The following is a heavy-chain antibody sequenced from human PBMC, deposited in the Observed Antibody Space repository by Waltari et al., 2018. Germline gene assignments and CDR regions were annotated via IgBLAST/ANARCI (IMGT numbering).Heavy chain of an antibody. D-gene: IGHD3-22*01. V-gene: IGHV4-34*01. CDR1: GGSFSGYY. Sequence: QVQLQQWGAGLLKPSETLSLTCAVYGGSFSGYYWSWIRQPPGKGLEWIGESNHSGSTNCNQSLRRGVTISLDQSKNQFSLKLSSVTAADTAVYYCARPRGYDSSGLYYYYGMDVWGQGTTVTVSS. CDR3: ARPRGYDSSGLYYYYGMDV. CDR2: SNHSGST. J-gene: IGHJ6*02.